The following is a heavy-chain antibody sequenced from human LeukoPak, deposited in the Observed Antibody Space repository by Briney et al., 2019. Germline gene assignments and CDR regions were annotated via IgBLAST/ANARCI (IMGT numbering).Heavy chain of an antibody. CDR3: ARDCSSTSCYTPFDY. CDR2: ISAYNGNT. D-gene: IGHD2-2*02. J-gene: IGHJ4*02. CDR1: GGTFSSYA. Sequence: ASVKVSCKASGGTFSSYAISWVRQAPGQGLEWMGWISAYNGNTNYAQKLQGRVTMTTDTSTSTAYMELRSLRSDDTAVYYCARDCSSTSCYTPFDYWGQGTLVTVSS. V-gene: IGHV1-18*01.